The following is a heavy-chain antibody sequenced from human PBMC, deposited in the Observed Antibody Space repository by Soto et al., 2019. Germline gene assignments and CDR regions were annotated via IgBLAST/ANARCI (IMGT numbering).Heavy chain of an antibody. D-gene: IGHD3-22*01. CDR1: GGSISSSSYY. CDR3: ARLLGYDGSGYYSEPYYFDY. V-gene: IGHV4-39*01. Sequence: QLQLQESGPGLVKPSETLSLTCTVSGGSISSSSYYWGWIRQPPGKGLEWIGCIYYSGRTYYNPSLKSLVNFSVDTPKNQLALKLSSVTAADTAVYYCARLLGYDGSGYYSEPYYFDYWGQGTLVTVSS. CDR2: IYYSGRT. J-gene: IGHJ4*02.